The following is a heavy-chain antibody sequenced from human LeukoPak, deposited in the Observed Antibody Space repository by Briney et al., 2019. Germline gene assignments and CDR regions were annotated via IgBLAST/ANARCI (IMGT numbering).Heavy chain of an antibody. CDR2: MSWNGDTT. CDR1: GFIFGDYG. V-gene: IGHV3-20*04. D-gene: IGHD5-18*01. J-gene: IGHJ5*02. Sequence: GGSLRLSCDASGFIFGDYGMSWVRQAPGKGLEWVSSMSWNGDTTGYADSVKGRFIISRDNAKNSLYLQMNSLRAEDTAVYYCARGEDTAMVTGGYNWFDPWGQGTLVTVSS. CDR3: ARGEDTAMVTGGYNWFDP.